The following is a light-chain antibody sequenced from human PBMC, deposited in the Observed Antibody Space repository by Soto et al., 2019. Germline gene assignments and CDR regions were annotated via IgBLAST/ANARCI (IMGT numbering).Light chain of an antibody. V-gene: IGKV1-39*01. Sequence: DLQMTQSPSSLSASVGDRVTITCRASQSISSYLNWYQQKPGKAPKLLSYAASSLQSGVPSRFSGSGSGTEFTLTISSLQPEDFATYYCQQSYSTPLTFGRGTKVEIK. J-gene: IGKJ4*01. CDR1: QSISSY. CDR3: QQSYSTPLT. CDR2: AAS.